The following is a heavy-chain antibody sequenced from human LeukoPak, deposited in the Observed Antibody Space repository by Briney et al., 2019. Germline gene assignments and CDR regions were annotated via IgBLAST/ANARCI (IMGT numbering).Heavy chain of an antibody. CDR3: ARHPIVKGITMLRGINNYYYMDV. CDR1: GYSFTSYW. Sequence: GASLQISCKGAGYSFTSYWIGWVRQMPGKGLEWMGIIYPGDSETRYSPSFQGQVTISADKSISTAYLQWSSLKASDTAMYYCARHPIVKGITMLRGINNYYYMDVWGIGTTVTVSS. CDR2: IYPGDSET. J-gene: IGHJ6*03. D-gene: IGHD3-10*01. V-gene: IGHV5-51*01.